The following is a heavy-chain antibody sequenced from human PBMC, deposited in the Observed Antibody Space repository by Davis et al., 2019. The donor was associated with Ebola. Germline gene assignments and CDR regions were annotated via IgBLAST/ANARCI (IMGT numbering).Heavy chain of an antibody. V-gene: IGHV4-59*01. Sequence: SETLSLTCTVSDGFISSYYWSWLRQPPGEGLEWIGHIYYSGSTDYSPSLGGRATISLDTSKNQFSLRLSSVTAADTAIYYCARSHSDWLLPFDYWGQGTLATVSS. J-gene: IGHJ4*02. CDR2: IYYSGST. CDR3: ARSHSDWLLPFDY. CDR1: DGFISSYY. D-gene: IGHD3-9*01.